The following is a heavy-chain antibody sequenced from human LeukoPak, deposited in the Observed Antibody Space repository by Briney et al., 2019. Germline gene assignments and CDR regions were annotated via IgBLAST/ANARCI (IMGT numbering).Heavy chain of an antibody. D-gene: IGHD3-22*01. J-gene: IGHJ4*02. CDR2: IKHNGGEK. CDR3: ARDRGWSTSGYYLYHFDY. CDR1: GFTFTDYF. Sequence: PGGSLRLSCVASGFTFTDYFMSWVRQAPGKGLEWVASIKHNGGEKYYVDSVKGRFTISRDNAKNSLYLEMSSLRVEDTAVYYCARDRGWSTSGYYLYHFDYWGQGTLVTFAS. V-gene: IGHV3-7*01.